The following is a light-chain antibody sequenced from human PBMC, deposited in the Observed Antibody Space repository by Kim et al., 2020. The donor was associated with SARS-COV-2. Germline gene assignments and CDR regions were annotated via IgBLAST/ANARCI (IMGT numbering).Light chain of an antibody. Sequence: SASGGDRVNITCRASQAISSWLAWYQQQPGKAPKLLIYDASTLQDGVPSRFSGSGSGTDFTLIISGLQAEDFATYYCQQTNSFPYTFGQGTKLEI. CDR2: DAS. J-gene: IGKJ2*01. CDR3: QQTNSFPYT. CDR1: QAISSW. V-gene: IGKV1-12*01.